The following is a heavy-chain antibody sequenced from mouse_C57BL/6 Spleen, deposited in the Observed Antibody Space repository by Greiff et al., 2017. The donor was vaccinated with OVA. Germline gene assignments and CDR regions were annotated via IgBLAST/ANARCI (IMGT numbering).Heavy chain of an antibody. J-gene: IGHJ3*01. CDR2: IDPETGGT. Sequence: QVQLQPSWAELVRPGASVTLSCKASGYTFTDYEMHWVKQTPVHGLEWIGAIDPETGGTAYNQKFKGKAILTADKSSSTAYMELRSLTSEDSAVYYCTRYYDYVFAYWGQGTLVTVSA. CDR3: TRYYDYVFAY. D-gene: IGHD2-4*01. CDR1: GYTFTDYE. V-gene: IGHV1-15*01.